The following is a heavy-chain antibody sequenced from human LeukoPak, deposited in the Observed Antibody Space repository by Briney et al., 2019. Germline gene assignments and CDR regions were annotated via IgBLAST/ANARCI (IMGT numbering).Heavy chain of an antibody. V-gene: IGHV3-21*01. CDR3: ARDGRRGLGSGSYYPFDY. Sequence: GGSLRLSCAASGFTFSSYSMNWVRQAPGKGLEWVSSISSSSSYIYYADSVKGRFTISRDNAKNSLYLQMNSLRAEDTAVYYCARDGRRGLGSGSYYPFDYWGQGTLVTVSS. CDR2: ISSSSSYI. D-gene: IGHD3-10*01. J-gene: IGHJ4*02. CDR1: GFTFSSYS.